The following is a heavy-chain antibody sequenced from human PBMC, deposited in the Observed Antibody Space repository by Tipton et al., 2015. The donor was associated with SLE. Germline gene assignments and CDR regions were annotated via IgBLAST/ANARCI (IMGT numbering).Heavy chain of an antibody. CDR2: INHSGST. CDR3: ARRCAKGLVY. Sequence: TLSLTCAFYGGSFSVYYWTWIRQPPGRGLEWIGEINHSGSTNYNPSLKSRVTISVDTSKNQFSLKLRSVTAADAAVYYCARRCAKGLVYWGQGTLVTVSS. D-gene: IGHD4/OR15-4a*01. V-gene: IGHV4-34*01. J-gene: IGHJ4*02. CDR1: GGSFSVYY.